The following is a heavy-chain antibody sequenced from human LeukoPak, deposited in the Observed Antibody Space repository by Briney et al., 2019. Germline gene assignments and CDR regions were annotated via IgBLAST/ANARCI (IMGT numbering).Heavy chain of an antibody. V-gene: IGHV4-34*01. CDR2: IYYSGST. CDR1: GGSFSGYY. J-gene: IGHJ4*02. Sequence: PSETLSLTCAVYGGSFSGYYWSWIRQPPGKGLEWIGSIYYSGSTYYNPSLKSRVTISVDTSKNQFSLKLSSVTAADTAVYYCARSLSRSYDSSGYYFDYWGQGTLVTVSS. CDR3: ARSLSRSYDSSGYYFDY. D-gene: IGHD3-22*01.